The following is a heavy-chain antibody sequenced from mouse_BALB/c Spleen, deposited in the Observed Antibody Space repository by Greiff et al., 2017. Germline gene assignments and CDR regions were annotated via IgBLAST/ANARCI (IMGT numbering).Heavy chain of an antibody. Sequence: DVMLVESGGGLVKPGGSLKLSCAASGFTFSSYAMSWVRQTPEKRLEWVASISSGGSTYYPDSVKGRFTISRDNARNILYLQMSSLRSEDTAMYYCARGGVYYGNYVGYWGQGTTLTVSS. V-gene: IGHV5-6-5*01. J-gene: IGHJ2*01. CDR3: ARGGVYYGNYVGY. CDR2: ISSGGST. D-gene: IGHD2-1*01. CDR1: GFTFSSYA.